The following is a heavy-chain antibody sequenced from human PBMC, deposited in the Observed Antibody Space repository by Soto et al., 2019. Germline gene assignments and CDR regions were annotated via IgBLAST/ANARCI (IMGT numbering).Heavy chain of an antibody. CDR1: GFTFSSYG. V-gene: IGHV3-30*18. CDR3: AKDQGYYYGMDV. J-gene: IGHJ6*02. CDR2: ISYDGSNK. Sequence: VQLVESGGGVVQPGRSLRLSCAASGFTFSSYGMHWVRQAPGKGLEWVAVISYDGSNKYYADSVKGRFTISRDNSKNTLYLQMNSLRAEDTAVYYCAKDQGYYYGMDVWGQGTTVTVSS.